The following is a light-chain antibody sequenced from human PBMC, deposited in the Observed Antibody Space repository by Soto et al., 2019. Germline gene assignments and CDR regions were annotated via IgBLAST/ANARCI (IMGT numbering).Light chain of an antibody. CDR3: QQRSNWPIT. J-gene: IGKJ5*01. CDR2: DAS. Sequence: EIVLTQSPGTLSLSPGERATLSCRASQSVSSYLAWYKQNPGQAPRLLIYDASNRATGIPDRVSGSGSGTDVTLTISSLEPEEFAVYYCQQRSNWPITFGQGTRLEIK. V-gene: IGKV3-11*01. CDR1: QSVSSY.